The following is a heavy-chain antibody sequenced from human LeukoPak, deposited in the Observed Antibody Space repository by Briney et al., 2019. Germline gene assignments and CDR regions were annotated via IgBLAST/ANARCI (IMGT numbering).Heavy chain of an antibody. CDR3: AKGGLDWNYAPFDY. CDR1: GFTFSSYA. J-gene: IGHJ4*02. CDR2: IRGSGGST. V-gene: IGHV3-23*01. D-gene: IGHD1-7*01. Sequence: PGGSLRLSCAASGFTFSSYAMSWVRQAPGKGLEWVSAIRGSGGSTYYADSVKGRFTISRDNSKNTLYLQMNSLRAEDTAVYYCAKGGLDWNYAPFDYWGQGTLVTVSS.